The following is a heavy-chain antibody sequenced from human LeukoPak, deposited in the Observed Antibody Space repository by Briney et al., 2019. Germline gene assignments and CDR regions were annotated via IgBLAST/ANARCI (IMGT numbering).Heavy chain of an antibody. V-gene: IGHV4-34*01. Sequence: SETLSLTCAVYGGSFSGYYWSWIRQPPGKGLEWIGEISHSGSTNYNPSLKSRVTISVDTSKNQFSLKLSSVTAADTAVYYCARSGRYFDWFPLDYWGQGTLVTVSS. D-gene: IGHD3-9*01. CDR1: GGSFSGYY. J-gene: IGHJ4*02. CDR3: ARSGRYFDWFPLDY. CDR2: ISHSGST.